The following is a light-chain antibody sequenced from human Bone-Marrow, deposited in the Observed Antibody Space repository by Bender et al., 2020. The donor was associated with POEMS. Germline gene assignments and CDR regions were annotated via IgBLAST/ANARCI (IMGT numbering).Light chain of an antibody. J-gene: IGLJ1*01. CDR2: DVT. V-gene: IGLV2-14*03. Sequence: QSALSQPASVSGSPGQSITISCIGTNSDIGADDFVAWYQQRPDKAPQLIIYDVTKRPSGVTDRFSASKSGNTASLTVSGLQADDEADYYCTSYTTSSTYVFGTGTKVTVL. CDR3: TSYTTSSTYV. CDR1: NSDIGADDF.